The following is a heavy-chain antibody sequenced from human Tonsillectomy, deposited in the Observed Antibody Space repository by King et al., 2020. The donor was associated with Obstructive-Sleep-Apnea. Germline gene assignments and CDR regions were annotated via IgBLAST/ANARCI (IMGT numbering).Heavy chain of an antibody. D-gene: IGHD5-18*01. CDR2: IYYSGST. CDR1: GGSISSGGYY. CDR3: ARDHNSYGYAFDI. V-gene: IGHV4-31*03. J-gene: IGHJ3*02. Sequence: VQLQESGPGLVKPSQTLSLTCTVSGGSISSGGYYWSWIRQHPGKGLEWIGYIYYSGSTYYNPSLKSRVTISVDTSKNQFSLKLSSVTAADTALYYCARDHNSYGYAFDIWGQGKIVTVSS.